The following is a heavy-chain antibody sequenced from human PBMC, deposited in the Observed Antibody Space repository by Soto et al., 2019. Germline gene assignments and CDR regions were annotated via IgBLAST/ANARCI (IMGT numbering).Heavy chain of an antibody. CDR2: IWYDGSNK. Sequence: GGSLRLSCAASGFTFSSYGMHWVRQAPGKGLEWVAVIWYDGSNKYYADSVKGRFTISRDNSKNTLYLQMNSLRAEDTAVYYCARGTTGTQKGVDYWGQGTLVTVSS. D-gene: IGHD4-17*01. V-gene: IGHV3-33*01. CDR1: GFTFSSYG. CDR3: ARGTTGTQKGVDY. J-gene: IGHJ4*02.